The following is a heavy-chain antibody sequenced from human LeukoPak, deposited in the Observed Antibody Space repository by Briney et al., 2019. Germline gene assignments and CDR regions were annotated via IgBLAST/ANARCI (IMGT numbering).Heavy chain of an antibody. D-gene: IGHD1-26*01. CDR1: GGSISSSSYY. Sequence: SETLSLTCTASGGSISSSSYYWGWIRQPPGKGLEWIGSIYYSGSTYYNPSLKSRVTISVDTSKNQFSLKLSSVTAADTAVYYCARGAPWELLMNYFDYWGQGTLVTVSS. CDR2: IYYSGST. CDR3: ARGAPWELLMNYFDY. J-gene: IGHJ4*02. V-gene: IGHV4-39*01.